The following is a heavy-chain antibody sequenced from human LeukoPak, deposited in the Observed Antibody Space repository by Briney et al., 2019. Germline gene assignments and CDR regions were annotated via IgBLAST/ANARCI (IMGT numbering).Heavy chain of an antibody. CDR1: GFTFRSSD. Sequence: PGGSLRLSCAASGFTFRSSDMSWVRQAPGKGLEWVSGISGSGGSTYYADSVKGRFTISRDNSKNTLYLQMNSLRAEDTAVYYCAKGLWYYYGSGSYYLSDWGQGTLVTVSS. D-gene: IGHD3-10*01. J-gene: IGHJ4*02. CDR2: ISGSGGST. V-gene: IGHV3-23*01. CDR3: AKGLWYYYGSGSYYLSD.